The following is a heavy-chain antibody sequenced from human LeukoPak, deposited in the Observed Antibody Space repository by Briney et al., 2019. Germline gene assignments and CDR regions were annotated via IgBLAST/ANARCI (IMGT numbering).Heavy chain of an antibody. Sequence: PPETLSLTCTVSGGSVSSGSYYWSWIRQPPGKGLEWIGYIYYSGSTNYNPSLKSRVTISVDTSKNQFSLKLSSVTAADTAVYYCARDCSSTSCYTFGAFDIWGQGTMVTVSS. CDR2: IYYSGST. CDR1: GGSVSSGSYY. CDR3: ARDCSSTSCYTFGAFDI. D-gene: IGHD2-2*02. J-gene: IGHJ3*02. V-gene: IGHV4-61*01.